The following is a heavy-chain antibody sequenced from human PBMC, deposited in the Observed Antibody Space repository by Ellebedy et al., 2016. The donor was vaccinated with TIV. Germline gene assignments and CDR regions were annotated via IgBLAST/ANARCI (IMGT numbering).Heavy chain of an antibody. CDR1: GFTFSAFT. CDR3: SRDQAYSSFDY. Sequence: GESLKISCAASGFTFSAFTMNWVRQSPGKGLEWVASIGGDGIHAFYAALVTGRFVISRDNAKNSLDLQVFSLRAEDTAVYYCSRDQAYSSFDYWGQGTLVAVSS. CDR2: IGGDGIHA. V-gene: IGHV3-21*01. J-gene: IGHJ4*02. D-gene: IGHD6-19*01.